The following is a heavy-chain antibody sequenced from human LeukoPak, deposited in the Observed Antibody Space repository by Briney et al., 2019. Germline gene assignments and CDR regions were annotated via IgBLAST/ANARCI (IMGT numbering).Heavy chain of an antibody. D-gene: IGHD6-19*01. V-gene: IGHV3-74*01. CDR1: GFTFSKYW. J-gene: IGHJ4*02. CDR2: INTDGTVT. CDR3: ATKQWLAPPPDS. Sequence: GGSLRVSCAASGFTFSKYWMLWVRQAPGKGLESVSRINTDGTVTTYADSVKGRSTVSRDNADNTMFLQMNSVRDEDTAVYYCATKQWLAPPPDSWGQGTPVTVSS.